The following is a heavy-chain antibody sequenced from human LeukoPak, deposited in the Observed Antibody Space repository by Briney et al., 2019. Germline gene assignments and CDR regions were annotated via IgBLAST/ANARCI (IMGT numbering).Heavy chain of an antibody. CDR2: IWYDGSNK. Sequence: GGSLRLSCAASGFTFSSYGMQWVRQAPGKGLEWVAVIWYDGSNKYYADSVKGRFTISRDNSKNTLYLQMNSLRAEDTAVYYCARDWNYYYYDSSGYYPLDYWGQGTLVTVSS. D-gene: IGHD3-22*01. V-gene: IGHV3-33*01. CDR1: GFTFSSYG. J-gene: IGHJ4*02. CDR3: ARDWNYYYYDSSGYYPLDY.